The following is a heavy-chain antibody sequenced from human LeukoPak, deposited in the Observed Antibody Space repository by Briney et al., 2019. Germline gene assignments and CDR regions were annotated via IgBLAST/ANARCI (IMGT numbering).Heavy chain of an antibody. CDR3: ARDKGMDITIP. J-gene: IGHJ4*02. Sequence: GASVKVSCKASGYTFSSYGITWVRQAPGQGLEWMGWISAYNGNTNYAQKLQGRVTMSTEKSTSTAYVELRSLRSDDTAVYYCARDKGMDITIPWGQGTLVTVSS. CDR2: ISAYNGNT. D-gene: IGHD3-9*01. CDR1: GYTFSSYG. V-gene: IGHV1-18*01.